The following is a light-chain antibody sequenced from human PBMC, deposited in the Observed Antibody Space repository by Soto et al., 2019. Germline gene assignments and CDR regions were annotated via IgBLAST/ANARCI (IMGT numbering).Light chain of an antibody. J-gene: IGKJ1*01. V-gene: IGKV3-20*01. CDR2: GAS. CDR3: QQYAKSPEWS. Sequence: EAVFTQSPGTLSLSPGERATLSCRASQSVINNYLAWYQQKPGQAPRLLIYGASSRATGIPVRFSGSGSGTDFTLTISRLEPEDFAVYYCQQYAKSPEWSFGQGTKVVIK. CDR1: QSVINNY.